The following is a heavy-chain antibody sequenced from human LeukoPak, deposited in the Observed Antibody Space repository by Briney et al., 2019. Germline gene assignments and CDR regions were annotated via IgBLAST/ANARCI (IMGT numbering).Heavy chain of an antibody. CDR3: ARERYCSSTSCPHGDLDY. CDR2: IGVSGSTM. Sequence: GGSLRLSCAASGFTFSSYEMNWVRQAPGKGLEWVSYIGVSGSTMYYAEPVKGRFTISRDNTKNSLYLQMNSVRAEDTAVYYCARERYCSSTSCPHGDLDYWGQGTLVSVSS. V-gene: IGHV3-48*03. D-gene: IGHD2-2*01. J-gene: IGHJ4*02. CDR1: GFTFSSYE.